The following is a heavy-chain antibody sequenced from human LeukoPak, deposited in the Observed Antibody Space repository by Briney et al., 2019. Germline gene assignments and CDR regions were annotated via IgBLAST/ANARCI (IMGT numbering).Heavy chain of an antibody. D-gene: IGHD2-2*01. CDR3: ARDKGRSYLSSFDY. Sequence: GGSLRLSCAASGFTFSSYVMHWVRQAPGKGLEWVAIISYEGSNESYADSVKGRFTITRDNSKNTLYLQMNSLRAADTAVYYCARDKGRSYLSSFDYWGQGTLVTVSS. CDR2: ISYEGSNE. CDR1: GFTFSSYV. V-gene: IGHV3-30*04. J-gene: IGHJ4*02.